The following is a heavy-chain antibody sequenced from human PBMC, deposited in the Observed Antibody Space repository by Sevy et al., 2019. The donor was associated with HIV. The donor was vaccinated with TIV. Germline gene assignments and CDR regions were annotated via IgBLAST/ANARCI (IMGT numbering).Heavy chain of an antibody. CDR3: ARDLYSGYDYHYFDY. V-gene: IGHV1-2*02. CDR2: INPNSGGT. D-gene: IGHD5-12*01. CDR1: GYTFTGYY. Sequence: ASVKVSGKASGYTFTGYYMHWVRQAPGQGLEWMGWINPNSGGTNYAQKFQGRVTMTRDTSISTAYMELSRLRSDDTAVYYCARDLYSGYDYHYFDYWGQGTLVTVSS. J-gene: IGHJ4*02.